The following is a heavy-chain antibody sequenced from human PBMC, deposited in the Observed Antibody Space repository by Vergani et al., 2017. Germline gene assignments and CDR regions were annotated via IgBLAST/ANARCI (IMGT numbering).Heavy chain of an antibody. CDR3: GRGSDNYN. Sequence: QVQLVQSGAEVKKPGASVKVSCKASGYTFTGYYMHWVRQAPGPGLEWMGWINPNSGGTNYAQKFQGRVTMTRDTSISTAYMELNSLRVEDTAVDYCGRGSDNYNWGQGALVTVSS. J-gene: IGHJ4*02. CDR2: INPNSGGT. D-gene: IGHD5-24*01. V-gene: IGHV1-2*02. CDR1: GYTFTGYY.